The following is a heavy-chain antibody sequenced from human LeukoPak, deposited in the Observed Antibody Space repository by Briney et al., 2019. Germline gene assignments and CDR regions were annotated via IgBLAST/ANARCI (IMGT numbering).Heavy chain of an antibody. CDR3: ARAGVAVAYFYYFDY. CDR1: GFSFSDYY. J-gene: IGHJ4*02. Sequence: GGSLRLSCAASGFSFSDYYMSWIRQAPGKGLEWLSYIDGSSTFTNYADSVKGRFTISRDNAKNSLYLQMNSLRAEDTAVYYCARAGVAVAYFYYFDYWGQGSLVTVSS. D-gene: IGHD6-19*01. CDR2: IDGSSTFT. V-gene: IGHV3-11*06.